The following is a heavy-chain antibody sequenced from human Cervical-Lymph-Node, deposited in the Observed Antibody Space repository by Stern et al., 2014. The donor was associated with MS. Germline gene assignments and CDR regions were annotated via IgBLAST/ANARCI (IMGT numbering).Heavy chain of an antibody. V-gene: IGHV3-9*01. CDR3: AKVLSPTLWFGEFVDYYYGMDV. CDR1: GITFDDYD. Sequence: QLVESGGGLVQPGRSLRLSCAASGITFDDYDMHWVRHAPGKGMEWVAGISWNMGSIGYADSVTGRFTLSRDNAKNSLYLQMISLRAEDTALYYCAKVLSPTLWFGEFVDYYYGMDVWGQGTTVTVSS. D-gene: IGHD3-10*01. CDR2: ISWNMGSI. J-gene: IGHJ6*02.